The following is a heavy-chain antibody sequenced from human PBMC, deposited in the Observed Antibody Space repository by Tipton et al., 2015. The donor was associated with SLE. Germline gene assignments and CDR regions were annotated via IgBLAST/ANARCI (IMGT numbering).Heavy chain of an antibody. V-gene: IGHV4-61*02. CDR3: AKTLAGATPGRYQSYWYFDL. CDR1: GGAISSGGYY. CDR2: IYSRGKN. J-gene: IGHJ2*01. Sequence: TLSLTCTVSGGAISSGGYYWGWIRPPAGKGLEWVGRIYSRGKNSNNPSPKSRLPISMDLANNQFSVNLSSVTASATAVYYCAKTLAGATPGRYQSYWYFDLWGRGLRVIVSS. D-gene: IGHD1-1*01.